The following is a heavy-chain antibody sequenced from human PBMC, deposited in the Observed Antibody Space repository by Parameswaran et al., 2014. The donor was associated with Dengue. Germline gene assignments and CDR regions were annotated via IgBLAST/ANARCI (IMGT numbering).Heavy chain of an antibody. V-gene: IGHV1-69*01. CDR3: ARARGYNGYNPQPKYFDY. Sequence: WVRQAPGQGLEWMGGFIPIFNTADHAQKFQGRLTITADESTSTAYLELSSLRSEDTAVYFCARARGYNGYNPQPKYFDYWGQGTLVTVSS. CDR2: FIPIFNTA. D-gene: IGHD5-12*01. J-gene: IGHJ4*02.